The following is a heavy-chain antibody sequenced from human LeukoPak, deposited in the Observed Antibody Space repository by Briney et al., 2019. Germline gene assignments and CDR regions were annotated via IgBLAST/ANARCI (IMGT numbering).Heavy chain of an antibody. D-gene: IGHD2-15*01. CDR3: AKNGGSQCYSHLDS. CDR1: GFTFGSYA. Sequence: QPGGSLRLSCAASGFTFGSYAMSWVRQAPGKGLEWVSGTSGSGGSTYYAGSVKGRFTISRDNSKNTLYLQMNSLRVEDTAVYYCAKNGGSQCYSHLDSWGQGTLVTVSS. CDR2: TSGSGGST. V-gene: IGHV3-23*01. J-gene: IGHJ4*02.